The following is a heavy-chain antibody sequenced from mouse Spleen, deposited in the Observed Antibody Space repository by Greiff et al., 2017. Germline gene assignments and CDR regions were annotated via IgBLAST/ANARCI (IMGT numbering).Heavy chain of an antibody. CDR1: GYSITSDYA. CDR2: ISYSGST. Sequence: EVHLVESGPGLVKPSQSLSLTCTVTGYSITSDYAWNWIRQFPGNKLEWMGYISYSGSTSYNPSLKSRISITRDTSKNQFFLQLNSVTTEDTATYYCARSRLTGTGDYWGQGTTLTVSS. J-gene: IGHJ2*01. D-gene: IGHD4-1*01. V-gene: IGHV3-2*02. CDR3: ARSRLTGTGDY.